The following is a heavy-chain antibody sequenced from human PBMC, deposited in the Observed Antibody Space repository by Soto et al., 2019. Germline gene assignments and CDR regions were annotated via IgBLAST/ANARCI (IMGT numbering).Heavy chain of an antibody. CDR2: IIPIFGTA. CDR1: GGTFSSYA. J-gene: IGHJ4*02. CDR3: ARAYCGGDCYSRYFDY. V-gene: IGHV1-69*13. Sequence: SVKVSCKASGGTFSSYAISWVRQAPGQGLEWMGGIIPIFGTANYAQKFQGRVTITADESTSTAYMELSSLRSEDTAVYYCARAYCGGDCYSRYFDYWGQGTLVTVSS. D-gene: IGHD2-21*02.